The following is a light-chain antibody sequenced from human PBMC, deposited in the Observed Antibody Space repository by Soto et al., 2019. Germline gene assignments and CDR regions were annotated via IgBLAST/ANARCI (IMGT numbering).Light chain of an antibody. Sequence: QSVLTQPPSASGTPGQRVTICCSGSSSNIGSNYVYWYQLLPGTAPKVLIYSDDLRPSGVPDRFSGSKSGTSASLAISGLRSEDEADYYCAAWDDSLSGRVVFGGGTKLTVL. CDR3: AAWDDSLSGRVV. CDR2: SDD. V-gene: IGLV1-47*02. J-gene: IGLJ2*01. CDR1: SSNIGSNY.